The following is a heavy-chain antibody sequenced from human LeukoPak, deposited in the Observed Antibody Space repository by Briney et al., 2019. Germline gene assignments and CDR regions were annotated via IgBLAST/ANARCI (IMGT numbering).Heavy chain of an antibody. CDR3: ARDLTSPVGAFDY. D-gene: IGHD4/OR15-4a*01. CDR1: GYSISSGYY. V-gene: IGHV4-38-2*02. J-gene: IGHJ4*02. Sequence: PSETLSLTCTVSGYSISSGYYWGWIRQPPGRGLEWIGSIYHSGSTYYNPSLKSRVTISVDTSKNQFSLKLSSVTAADTAVYYCARDLTSPVGAFDYWGQGTLVTVPS. CDR2: IYHSGST.